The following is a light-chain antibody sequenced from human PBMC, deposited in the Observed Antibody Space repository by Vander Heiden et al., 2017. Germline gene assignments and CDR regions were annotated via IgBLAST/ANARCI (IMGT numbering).Light chain of an antibody. CDR2: DAS. V-gene: IGKV1-13*02. CDR1: QSIRSA. J-gene: IGKJ4*01. CDR3: QQYNSYPQT. Sequence: IQLTTSPSSLSASVGVRVTTTSRSSQSIRSALAWYQQKPGKAPKLLIYDASSWESGVPSRFSGSGSGTDFTLTISSLQPEDFATYYCQQYNSYPQTFGEGTKVEIK.